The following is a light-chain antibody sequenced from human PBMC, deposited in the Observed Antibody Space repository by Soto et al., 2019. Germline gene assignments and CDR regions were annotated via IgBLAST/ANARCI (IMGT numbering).Light chain of an antibody. Sequence: QSALTQPDSVSGSPGQSITISCTGTSSDVGGYNYVSWYQQHPGKATKLMIYEVSNRPSGVSYCFSGSKSGNTASLTISGLQTEDEADYYCSSYTTSSTYVFGTGT. J-gene: IGLJ1*01. CDR2: EVS. V-gene: IGLV2-14*03. CDR3: SSYTTSSTYV. CDR1: SSDVGGYNY.